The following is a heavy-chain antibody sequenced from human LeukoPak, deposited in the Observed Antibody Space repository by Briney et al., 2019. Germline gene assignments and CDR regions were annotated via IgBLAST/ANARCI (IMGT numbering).Heavy chain of an antibody. J-gene: IGHJ6*03. V-gene: IGHV1-69*05. CDR3: AKEYYSNSPDYYYYYMDV. D-gene: IGHD4-11*01. CDR1: GGTFSSYA. CDR2: IIPIFGTA. Sequence: SVKVSCKASGGTFSSYATSWVRQAPGQGLEWMGRIIPIFGTANYAQKFQGRVTITTDESTSTAYMELSSLRAEDTAVYYCAKEYYSNSPDYYYYYMDVWGKGTTVTVSS.